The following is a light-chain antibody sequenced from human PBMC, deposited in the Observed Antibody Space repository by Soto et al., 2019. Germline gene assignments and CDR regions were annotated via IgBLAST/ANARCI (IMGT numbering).Light chain of an antibody. CDR3: QQYNIPAWA. J-gene: IGKJ1*01. CDR1: QDISNY. CDR2: DAS. Sequence: DIQMTQSPSSLSASVGDRVTVTCQASQDISNYLNWYQHKAGKAPKLLISDASNLQTGVPSRFSGSGSGTEFTLTISSLQPDDFATYYCQQYNIPAWAFGQGTRVDIK. V-gene: IGKV1-33*01.